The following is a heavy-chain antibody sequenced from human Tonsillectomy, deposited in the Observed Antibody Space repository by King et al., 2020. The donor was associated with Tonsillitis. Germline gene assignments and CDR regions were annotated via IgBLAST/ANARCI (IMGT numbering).Heavy chain of an antibody. CDR3: ARGGYCNTTSCSVLPFDS. V-gene: IGHV3-23*01. CDR2: ISGSGGGT. Sequence: VQLLESGGGLVQPGGSLRLSCAASGFTFSSYVMSWVRQAPGKGLEWVSVISGSGGGTYYADSVRGRFTISRDSPKNTLHLQMDSLRADDTAVYYCARGGYCNTTSCSVLPFDSWGQGTLVTVSS. J-gene: IGHJ4*02. CDR1: GFTFSSYV. D-gene: IGHD2-2*03.